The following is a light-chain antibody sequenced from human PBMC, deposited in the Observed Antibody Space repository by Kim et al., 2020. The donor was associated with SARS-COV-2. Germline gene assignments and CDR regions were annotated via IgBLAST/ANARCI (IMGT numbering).Light chain of an antibody. V-gene: IGKV1-17*02. CDR2: TAS. Sequence: ASLGDRVTITCRASQGIGKDLAWYQQKPGKAPKRLIYTASTLESGVPSGFSGSGSGTDFTLTITNLQPADFATYYCLQHHSYPWTFGQGTKVDIK. CDR3: LQHHSYPWT. J-gene: IGKJ1*01. CDR1: QGIGKD.